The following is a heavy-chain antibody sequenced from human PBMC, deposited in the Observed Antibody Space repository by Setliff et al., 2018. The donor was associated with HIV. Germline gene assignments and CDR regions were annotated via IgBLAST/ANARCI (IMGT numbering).Heavy chain of an antibody. CDR2: ISAYNGNT. CDR3: ARGKTWLRFLDY. V-gene: IGHV1-18*01. D-gene: IGHD5-12*01. Sequence: ASVKVSCKASGYTFTSYDISWVRQAAGQGLEWMGWISAYNGNTNYAQKPQGRVTMTTDTSTSKAYMELRSLISDETAVYYCARGKTWLRFLDYWGQGTLVTVSS. J-gene: IGHJ4*02. CDR1: GYTFTSYD.